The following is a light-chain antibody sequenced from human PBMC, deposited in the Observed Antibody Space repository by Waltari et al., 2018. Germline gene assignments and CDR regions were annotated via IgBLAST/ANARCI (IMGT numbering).Light chain of an antibody. V-gene: IGKV3-11*01. CDR2: EAS. CDR1: QSVYNF. J-gene: IGKJ4*01. CDR3: QQRANWPPLT. Sequence: EVVLTQSPATLSLSPGERATLSCRASQSVYNFLDWYQQKPGQAPRLLIYEASQRATGIPARFSGSGSGTDFTLTISNLEPADVAVYYCQQRANWPPLTFGGGTKVEIK.